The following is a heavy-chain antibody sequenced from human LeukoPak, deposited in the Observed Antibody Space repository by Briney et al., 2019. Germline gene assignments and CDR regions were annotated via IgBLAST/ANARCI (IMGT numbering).Heavy chain of an antibody. CDR2: FDPEHGEM. CDR1: GDTLTELS. CDR3: ARDGGLAPYSSSTPFDY. D-gene: IGHD6-6*01. J-gene: IGHJ4*02. Sequence: ASVKVSCKVSGDTLTELSTHWVRQAPGKGLEWMGGFDPEHGEMLYAQKLQGRVTMTEDRSTDTAYMELSSLRSEDTAVYYCARDGGLAPYSSSTPFDYWGQGTLVTVSS. V-gene: IGHV1-24*01.